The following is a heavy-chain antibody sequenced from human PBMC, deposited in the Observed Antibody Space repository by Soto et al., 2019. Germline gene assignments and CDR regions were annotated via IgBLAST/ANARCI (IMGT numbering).Heavy chain of an antibody. V-gene: IGHV3-21*01. J-gene: IGHJ4*02. CDR3: ARASSSGSYFDY. CDR1: GFTFRSFS. CDR2: ISSSSNYM. D-gene: IGHD6-6*01. Sequence: EVQLLESGGGLVQPGGSLRLSCAASGFTFRSFSMNWVRQAPGEGLEWVSSISSSSNYMYYADSLKGRFTISRDNAKDSLFLQMHSLRAEDTAVYYCARASSSGSYFDYWGQGTLVTVSS.